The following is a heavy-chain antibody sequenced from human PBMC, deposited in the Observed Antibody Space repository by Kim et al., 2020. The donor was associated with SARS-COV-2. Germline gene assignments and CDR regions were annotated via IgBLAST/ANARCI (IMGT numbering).Heavy chain of an antibody. CDR3: ARAGRGYSYGGQMDY. J-gene: IGHJ4*02. CDR2: IIPIFNTT. V-gene: IGHV1-69*13. Sequence: SVKVSCKASGGTFSTYAISWVRQAPGQGLEWMGGIIPIFNTTNYAQRFQGRVTITADESTSTAYMDLNSLRSEDTAVYYCARAGRGYSYGGQMDYWGQGTLVTVSS. D-gene: IGHD5-18*01. CDR1: GGTFSTYA.